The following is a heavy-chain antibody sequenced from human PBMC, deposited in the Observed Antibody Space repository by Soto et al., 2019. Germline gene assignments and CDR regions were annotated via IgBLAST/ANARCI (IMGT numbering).Heavy chain of an antibody. CDR1: GFTFSSYA. V-gene: IGHV3-30-3*01. CDR2: ISYDGSNK. D-gene: IGHD1-7*01. Sequence: QVQLVESGGGVVQPGRSLRLSCAASGFTFSSYAMHWVRQAPGKGLEWVAVISYDGSNKYYADSVKGRLTITRDNSKNXXYLQQNSPRAEDTAVYYWASAKLELRGRLGWYFDLWGRGTLVTVSS. J-gene: IGHJ2*01. CDR3: ASAKLELRGRLGWYFDL.